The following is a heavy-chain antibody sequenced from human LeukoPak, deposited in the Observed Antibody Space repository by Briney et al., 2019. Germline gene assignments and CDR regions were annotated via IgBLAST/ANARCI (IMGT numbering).Heavy chain of an antibody. D-gene: IGHD3-3*01. J-gene: IGHJ4*02. CDR1: GGSFSGYY. Sequence: SETLSLTCAVYGGSFSGYYWSWIRQPPGKGLEWIGEINHSGNTNYNPSLKSRVTISVDTSKNQFSLKLSSVTAADTAVYYCARPKYYDFWRRVYFDYWGQGTLVTVSS. CDR3: ARPKYYDFWRRVYFDY. CDR2: INHSGNT. V-gene: IGHV4-34*01.